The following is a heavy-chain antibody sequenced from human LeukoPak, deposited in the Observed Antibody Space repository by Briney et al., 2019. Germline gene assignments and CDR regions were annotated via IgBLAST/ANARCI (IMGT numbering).Heavy chain of an antibody. V-gene: IGHV3-48*01. CDR2: ISSSSRAT. Sequence: GGSLRLSCVASGFTFSSYDLTWVRQPPGKGLEWVSYISSSSRATYYADSVKGRFTISRDNGNMNSLFLQMSSLRAEDTAVYYCARLRYTSNWYYLDYWGQGTLVTVSS. D-gene: IGHD6-13*01. CDR3: ARLRYTSNWYYLDY. J-gene: IGHJ4*02. CDR1: GFTFSSYD.